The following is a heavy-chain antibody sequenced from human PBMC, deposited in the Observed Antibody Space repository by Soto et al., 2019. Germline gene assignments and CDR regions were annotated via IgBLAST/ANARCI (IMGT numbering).Heavy chain of an antibody. J-gene: IGHJ5*02. V-gene: IGHV4-31*03. Sequence: SETLSLTCTVSGGSISSGGYYWSWIRQHPGKGLEWIGYIYYSGSTYYNPSLKSRVTISVDTSKNQFSLKLSSVTAADTAVYYCARVLDSYYDSSGYYLYNWFDPWGQGTLVTVSS. CDR1: GGSISSGGYY. CDR2: IYYSGST. D-gene: IGHD3-22*01. CDR3: ARVLDSYYDSSGYYLYNWFDP.